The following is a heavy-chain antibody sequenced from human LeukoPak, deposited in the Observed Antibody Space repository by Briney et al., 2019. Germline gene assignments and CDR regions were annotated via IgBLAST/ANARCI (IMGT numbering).Heavy chain of an antibody. J-gene: IGHJ4*02. CDR1: GFTFSNYA. D-gene: IGHD3-3*02. V-gene: IGHV3-7*01. CDR2: IKQDGNEK. Sequence: GRSLRLSCAASGFTFSNYAMHWVRQAPGKGLEWVASIKQDGNEKNYVDSLKGRFTISRDNARNSLYLQMSNLRADDTAVYYCARDGAFRIYDYWGQGTLVTVSS. CDR3: ARDGAFRIYDY.